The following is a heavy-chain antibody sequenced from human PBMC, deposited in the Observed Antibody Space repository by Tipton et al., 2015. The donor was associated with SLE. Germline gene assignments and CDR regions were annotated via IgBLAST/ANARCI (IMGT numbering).Heavy chain of an antibody. V-gene: IGHV3-30*02. CDR3: AKAPHDYGDHIDY. J-gene: IGHJ4*02. CDR1: GFSFNSYG. Sequence: SGFSFNSYGMHWVRQAPGKGLEWVSFIRYDGSDKYYADSVKGRFTISRDNSKNVLFLQVNSLRPEDTAVYYCAKAPHDYGDHIDYWGQGTLVTVSS. D-gene: IGHD4-17*01. CDR2: IRYDGSDK.